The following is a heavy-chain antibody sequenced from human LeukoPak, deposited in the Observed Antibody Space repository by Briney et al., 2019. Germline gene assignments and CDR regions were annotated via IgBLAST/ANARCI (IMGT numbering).Heavy chain of an antibody. V-gene: IGHV4-39*01. CDR2: IYYSGST. CDR1: GGSISSGSYY. D-gene: IGHD3-3*01. CDR3: ARPHYDFWSGPYAFDI. J-gene: IGHJ3*02. Sequence: PSETLSLTCTVSGGSISSGSYYWGWIRQPPGKGLEWIGSIYYSGSTYYNPSLKSRVTISVDTSKNQFSLKLSSVTAADTAVYYCARPHYDFWSGPYAFDIWGQGTMVTVSS.